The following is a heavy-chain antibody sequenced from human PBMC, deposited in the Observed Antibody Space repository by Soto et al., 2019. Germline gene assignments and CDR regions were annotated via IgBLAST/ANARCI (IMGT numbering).Heavy chain of an antibody. Sequence: PGGSLRLSCAASGVTFSSYSMNWVRQAPGKGLEWVSSISSSSSYIYYADSVKGRFTISRDNAKNSLYLQMNSLRAEDTAVYYCARAGYSYGFDYYYGMDVWGQGTTVTVSS. CDR1: GVTFSSYS. CDR2: ISSSSSYI. J-gene: IGHJ6*02. D-gene: IGHD5-18*01. V-gene: IGHV3-21*01. CDR3: ARAGYSYGFDYYYGMDV.